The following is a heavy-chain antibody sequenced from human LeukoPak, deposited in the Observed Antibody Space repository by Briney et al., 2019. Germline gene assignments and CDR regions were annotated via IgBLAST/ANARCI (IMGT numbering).Heavy chain of an antibody. J-gene: IGHJ2*01. CDR2: IYYTGST. D-gene: IGHD3-10*01. CDR3: ARDYYGSGSLRYFDL. Sequence: PSETLSLTCTVSGGSISSSSYYWGWIRQPPGKGLEWIGTIYYTGSTYYNPSLKSRVTISVDTSKNQFSLKLSSVTAADTAVYYCARDYYGSGSLRYFDLWGRGTLVTVSS. CDR1: GGSISSSSYY. V-gene: IGHV4-39*07.